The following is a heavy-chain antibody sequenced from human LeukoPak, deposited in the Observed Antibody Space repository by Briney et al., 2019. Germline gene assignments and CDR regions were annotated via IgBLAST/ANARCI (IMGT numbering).Heavy chain of an antibody. J-gene: IGHJ3*02. Sequence: PGGSLRLSCAASGFTFSNAWMSWVRQAPGKGLEWVGRIKSKTDGGTTDYAAPVKGRFTISRDDSKNTLYLQMNSLKTEDTAVYYCTSSTEYYYDSSGYYYPRVAFDIWGQGTMVTVSS. CDR1: GFTFSNAW. V-gene: IGHV3-15*01. D-gene: IGHD3-22*01. CDR2: IKSKTDGGTT. CDR3: TSSTEYYYDSSGYYYPRVAFDI.